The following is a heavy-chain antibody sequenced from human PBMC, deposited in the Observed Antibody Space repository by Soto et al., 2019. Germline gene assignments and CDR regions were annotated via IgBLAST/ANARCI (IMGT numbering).Heavy chain of an antibody. CDR1: GFTFSTYT. D-gene: IGHD2-15*01. J-gene: IGHJ4*02. CDR3: ARRGSGGSCWDY. CDR2: ISFDGSEK. Sequence: GGSLRLSCAASGFTFSTYTFHWVRQAPGKGLEWVTFISFDGSEKYYVDSVKGRFTISRDNAKNSLYLQMNSLRAEDTAVYYCARRGSGGSCWDYWGQGTLVTVSS. V-gene: IGHV3-30*04.